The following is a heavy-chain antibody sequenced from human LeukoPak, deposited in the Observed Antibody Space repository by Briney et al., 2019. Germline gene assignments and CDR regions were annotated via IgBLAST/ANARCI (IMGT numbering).Heavy chain of an antibody. V-gene: IGHV1-69*04. D-gene: IGHD3-22*01. CDR1: GGTFSSYA. Sequence: ASVKVSCKASGGTFSSYAIRWVRQAPGQGLEWMGRIIPILGIANYAQKFQGRVTITADKSTSTAYMELSSLRSEDTAVYYCARALPTSYDSSGYHDYWGQGTLVTVSS. CDR3: ARALPTSYDSSGYHDY. CDR2: IIPILGIA. J-gene: IGHJ4*02.